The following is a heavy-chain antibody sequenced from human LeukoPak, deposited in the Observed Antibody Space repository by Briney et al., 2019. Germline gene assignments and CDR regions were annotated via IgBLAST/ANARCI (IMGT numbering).Heavy chain of an antibody. CDR3: TTLGYHLDS. Sequence: GGSLRLSCLASGFAFSAYEMNWVRQAPGKGLEWVSYIAGSDTTTYYADFVKGRFTIFRDNAKNSLYLQMNSLRAEDTALYYCTTLGYHLDSWGQGTLVTVSS. CDR1: GFAFSAYE. CDR2: IAGSDTTT. D-gene: IGHD3-22*01. J-gene: IGHJ4*02. V-gene: IGHV3-48*03.